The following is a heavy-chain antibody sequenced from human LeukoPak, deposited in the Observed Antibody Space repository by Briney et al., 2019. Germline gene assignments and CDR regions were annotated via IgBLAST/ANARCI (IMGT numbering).Heavy chain of an antibody. Sequence: SVKVSCKASGNTFTGYYMHWVRQAPGHGLEWMGWINPNSGVTNYAQKFQGRVTMTRDTSISTAYMELSRLRSDDTAVYYCASDYGNAFDIWGQGTMVTVSS. CDR3: ASDYGNAFDI. D-gene: IGHD4-17*01. CDR2: INPNSGVT. J-gene: IGHJ3*02. V-gene: IGHV1-2*02. CDR1: GNTFTGYY.